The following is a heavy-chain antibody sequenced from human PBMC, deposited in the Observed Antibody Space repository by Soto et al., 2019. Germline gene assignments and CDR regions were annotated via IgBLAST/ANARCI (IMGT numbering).Heavy chain of an antibody. CDR3: ARSPYSSGYYYAIDY. Sequence: VKVSCKASGDTFSTYTITWMRQAPGQGLEWMGRIIPILGIANYAQKFQGRVTMTRDTSTSTVYMDLSSLKSEDTAVYYCARSPYSSGYYYAIDYWGQGTLVTVSS. CDR2: IIPILGIA. D-gene: IGHD3-22*01. V-gene: IGHV1-69*02. J-gene: IGHJ4*02. CDR1: GDTFSTYT.